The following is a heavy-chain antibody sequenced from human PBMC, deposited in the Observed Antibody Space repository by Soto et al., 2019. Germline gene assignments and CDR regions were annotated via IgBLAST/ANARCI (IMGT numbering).Heavy chain of an antibody. Sequence: PSETLSLTCAVYGGSFSGYYWSWIRQPPGKGLEWIGEINHSGSTNYNPSLKSRVTISVDTSKNQFSLKLSSVTAADTAVYYCARGGKYSSSWYSGIGYYYYYGMDVWGQGTTVT. J-gene: IGHJ6*02. CDR3: ARGGKYSSSWYSGIGYYYYYGMDV. D-gene: IGHD6-13*01. CDR2: INHSGST. V-gene: IGHV4-34*01. CDR1: GGSFSGYY.